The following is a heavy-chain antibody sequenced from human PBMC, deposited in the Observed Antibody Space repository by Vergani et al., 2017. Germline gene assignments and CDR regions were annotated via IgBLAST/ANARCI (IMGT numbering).Heavy chain of an antibody. Sequence: QVQLQESGPGLVKPSQTLSLTCTVSGGSISSYYWSWIRHPPGKGLDWLGYIYYSGSTNYNPSLKSRVTISVDTSKNQFSLKLSSVTAADTAVYYCARTPRWAAAGTYFQHWGQGTLVTVSS. CDR3: ARTPRWAAAGTYFQH. J-gene: IGHJ1*01. D-gene: IGHD6-13*01. V-gene: IGHV4-59*01. CDR2: IYYSGST. CDR1: GGSISSYY.